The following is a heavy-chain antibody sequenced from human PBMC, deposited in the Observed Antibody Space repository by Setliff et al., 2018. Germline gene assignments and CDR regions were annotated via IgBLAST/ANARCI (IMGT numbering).Heavy chain of an antibody. CDR2: IDWDDDK. D-gene: IGHD6-13*01. CDR1: GFSLNTSGMR. Sequence: SGPTLVNPTQTLTLTCTFSGFSLNTSGMRVSWIRQPPGKALEWLARIDWDDDKFYSTSLKTRLTISKDTSKKQVVLTMTNMDPVDTATYYCARISASSSHFDYWDPGTLVTVSS. V-gene: IGHV2-70*04. J-gene: IGHJ4*02. CDR3: ARISASSSHFDY.